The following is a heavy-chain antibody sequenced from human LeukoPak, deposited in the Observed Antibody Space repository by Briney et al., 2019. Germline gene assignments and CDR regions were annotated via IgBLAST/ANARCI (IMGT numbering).Heavy chain of an antibody. J-gene: IGHJ6*02. CDR2: INPNSSGT. Sequence: GASVKVSCKASGYTFTGYYMHWVRQAPGQGLEWMGWINPNSSGTNYAQKFQGRVTMTRDTSISTAYMELSRLRSDDTAVYYCARGDRTETRLRYFDWLMDVWGQGTTVTVSS. CDR3: ARGDRTETRLRYFDWLMDV. V-gene: IGHV1-2*02. CDR1: GYTFTGYY. D-gene: IGHD3-9*01.